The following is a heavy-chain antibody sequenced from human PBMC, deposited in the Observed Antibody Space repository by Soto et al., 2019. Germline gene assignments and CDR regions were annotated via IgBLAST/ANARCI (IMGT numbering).Heavy chain of an antibody. Sequence: VGALRLSCSASGCTFRSHTMSWVRQAPGKWLVWVSAVSTNGSTTDYADSVKGRFAISRDNAKNTLYLQMESVRAEDTALYYCVREGGSSSDFDHWGQGTLVTVSS. J-gene: IGHJ4*02. D-gene: IGHD6-13*01. CDR1: GCTFRSHT. CDR2: VSTNGSTT. CDR3: VREGGSSSDFDH. V-gene: IGHV3-23*01.